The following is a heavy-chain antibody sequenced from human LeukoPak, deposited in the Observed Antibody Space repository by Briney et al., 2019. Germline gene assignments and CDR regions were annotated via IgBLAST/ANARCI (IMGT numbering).Heavy chain of an antibody. CDR3: AKDIGLTGDRGAFDI. J-gene: IGHJ3*02. V-gene: IGHV3-9*03. Sequence: GGSLRLSCAASGFTFDDYAMHWVRQAPGKGLEWVSGISWNSGSIGYADSVKGRFTISRDNAKNSLYLQMNSLRAEDMALYYCAKDIGLTGDRGAFDIWGQGTMVTVSS. CDR1: GFTFDDYA. CDR2: ISWNSGSI. D-gene: IGHD7-27*01.